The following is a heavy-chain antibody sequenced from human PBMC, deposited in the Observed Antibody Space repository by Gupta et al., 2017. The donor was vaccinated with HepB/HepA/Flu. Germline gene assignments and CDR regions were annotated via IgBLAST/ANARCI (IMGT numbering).Heavy chain of an antibody. D-gene: IGHD2-15*01. CDR1: QFIFSNYA. V-gene: IGHV3-30*09. CDR2: ISFNGKTT. J-gene: IGHJ6*02. Sequence: QAHLVESGGGVVQPGRSIRLSCTSSQFIFSNYAMNWVCQAPGEGLEWMAVISFNGKTTYYADSVKGRFVISRDNSQRTLSLQMNGLRPDDTAVYYCARDLKPGEVAADYFYYAMDVWGQGTTVTVSS. CDR3: ARDLKPGEVAADYFYYAMDV.